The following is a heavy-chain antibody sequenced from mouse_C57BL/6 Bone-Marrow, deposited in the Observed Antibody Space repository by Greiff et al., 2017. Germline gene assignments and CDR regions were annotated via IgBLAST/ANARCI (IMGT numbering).Heavy chain of an antibody. J-gene: IGHJ2*01. V-gene: IGHV1-53*01. D-gene: IGHD1-1*01. Sequence: QVQLQQPGTELVKPGASVKLSCKASGYTFTSYWMHWVKQRPGQGLEWIGNINPSNGGTNYNEKFKSKATLTVDKSSSTAYMQLSSLTSEDSAVYYGASGGVFITTVVAPFDYWGQGTTLTVSS. CDR3: ASGGVFITTVVAPFDY. CDR2: INPSNGGT. CDR1: GYTFTSYW.